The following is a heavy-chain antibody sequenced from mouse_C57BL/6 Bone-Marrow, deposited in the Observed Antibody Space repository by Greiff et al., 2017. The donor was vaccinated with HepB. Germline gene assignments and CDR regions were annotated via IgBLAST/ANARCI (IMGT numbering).Heavy chain of an antibody. CDR3: ARSYDYAWFAY. CDR1: GYTFTSYT. J-gene: IGHJ3*01. CDR2: INPSSGYT. D-gene: IGHD2-4*01. V-gene: IGHV1-4*01. Sequence: VQLKESGAELARPGASVKMSCKASGYTFTSYTMHWVKQRPGQGLEWIGYINPSSGYTKYNQKFKDKATLTADKSSSTAYMQLSSLTSEDSAVFYCARSYDYAWFAYWGQGTLVTVSA.